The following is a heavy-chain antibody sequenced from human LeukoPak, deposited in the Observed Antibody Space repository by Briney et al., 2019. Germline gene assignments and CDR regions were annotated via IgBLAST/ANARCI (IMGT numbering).Heavy chain of an antibody. CDR2: INHSGST. J-gene: IGHJ4*02. D-gene: IGHD3-9*01. V-gene: IGHV4-34*01. CDR1: GGSISGYY. CDR3: ARGPYYDILTGYRALDY. Sequence: SETLSLTCTVSGGSISGYYWSWIRQPPGKGLEWIGEINHSGSTNYNPSLKSRVTISVDTSKNQFSLKLSSVTAADTAVYYCARGPYYDILTGYRALDYWGQGTLVTVSS.